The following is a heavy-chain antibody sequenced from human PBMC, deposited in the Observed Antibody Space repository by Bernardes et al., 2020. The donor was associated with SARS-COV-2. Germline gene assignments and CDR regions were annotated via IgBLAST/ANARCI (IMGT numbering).Heavy chain of an antibody. Sequence: SETLSLTCTVSGDSVSSGSYYWSWIRQPPGKGLEWIGCIYYSGSTNYNPSLKSRVTISKDTSKNQFSLKLNSVTAADTAVYYCAKELAYGSSWRDYSYYFGMDVWGQGTTVTVSS. D-gene: IGHD6-13*01. CDR2: IYYSGST. V-gene: IGHV4-61*01. J-gene: IGHJ6*02. CDR1: GDSVSSGSYY. CDR3: AKELAYGSSWRDYSYYFGMDV.